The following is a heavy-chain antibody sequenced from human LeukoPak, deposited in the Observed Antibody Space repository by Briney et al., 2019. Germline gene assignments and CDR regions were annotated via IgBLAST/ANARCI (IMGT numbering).Heavy chain of an antibody. CDR1: GGSISSYY. D-gene: IGHD6-19*01. CDR3: ARQGYGSGLDY. Sequence: PSETLSLTCTVSGGSISSYYWSWIRQPPGKGLEWIGDIYYSGNTNYNPSLRSRVTISVETSKNQFSLRLSSVTSADTAVYYCARQGYGSGLDYWGQGTLVTVSS. J-gene: IGHJ4*02. CDR2: IYYSGNT. V-gene: IGHV4-59*08.